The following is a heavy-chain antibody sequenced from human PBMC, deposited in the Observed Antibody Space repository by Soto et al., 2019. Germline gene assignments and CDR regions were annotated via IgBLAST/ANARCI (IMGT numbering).Heavy chain of an antibody. CDR3: TTSFAPRDWNHPDFDY. D-gene: IGHD1-1*01. V-gene: IGHV3-15*07. CDR2: IKSKTDGGTT. CDR1: GVTFRDAW. J-gene: IGHJ4*02. Sequence: GGSLRLSCAASGVTFRDAWMNWVRQAPGKGLEWVGRIKSKTDGGTTEYAAPVKGRFTISRDDSKNTLYLQMNSLKTEDTAVYYCTTSFAPRDWNHPDFDYWGQGTLVTVSS.